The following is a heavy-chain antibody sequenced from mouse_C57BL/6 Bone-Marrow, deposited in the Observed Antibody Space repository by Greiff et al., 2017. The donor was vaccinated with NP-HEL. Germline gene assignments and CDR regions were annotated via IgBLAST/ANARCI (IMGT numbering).Heavy chain of an antibody. CDR3: ARWAYDDYPHWYFDV. V-gene: IGHV1-19*01. CDR2: INPYNGGT. D-gene: IGHD2-3*01. Sequence: EVQLQQSGPVLVKPGASVKMSCKASGYTFTDYYMNWVKQSHGKSLEWIGVINPYNGGTSYNQKFKGKATLTVDKSSSTAYMELNSLTSEDSAVYYCARWAYDDYPHWYFDVRGTGTTVTVSS. J-gene: IGHJ1*03. CDR1: GYTFTDYY.